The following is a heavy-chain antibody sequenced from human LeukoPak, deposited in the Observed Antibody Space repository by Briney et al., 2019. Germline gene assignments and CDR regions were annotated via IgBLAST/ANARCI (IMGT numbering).Heavy chain of an antibody. Sequence: SETLSLTCTVSGGSISSGSYYWSWIRQPAGKGLEWIGRIYTSGSTNYNPSLKSRVTISVDTSKNQFSLKLSSVTAADTAVYYCARYRWELHYGGNYYFDYWGQGTLVTVSS. D-gene: IGHD1-26*01. CDR2: IYTSGST. J-gene: IGHJ4*02. CDR1: GGSISSGSYY. V-gene: IGHV4-61*02. CDR3: ARYRWELHYGGNYYFDY.